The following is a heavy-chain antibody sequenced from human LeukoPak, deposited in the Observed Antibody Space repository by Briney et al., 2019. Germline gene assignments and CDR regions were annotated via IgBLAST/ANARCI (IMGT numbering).Heavy chain of an antibody. CDR3: ARGQSGRFLEWLFFDY. V-gene: IGHV4-39*07. CDR1: GGSISSSSYY. J-gene: IGHJ4*02. Sequence: PSETLSLTCTVSGGSISSSSYYWGWIRQPPGKGLEWIGSIYYSGSTNYNPSLKSRVTISVDTSKNQFSLKLSSVTAADTAVYYCARGQSGRFLEWLFFDYWGQGTLVTVSS. CDR2: IYYSGST. D-gene: IGHD3-3*01.